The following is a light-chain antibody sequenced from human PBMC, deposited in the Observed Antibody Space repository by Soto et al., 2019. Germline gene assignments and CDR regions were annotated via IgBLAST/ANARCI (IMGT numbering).Light chain of an antibody. CDR2: GTS. CDR1: QSVSSSY. Sequence: EIVLTQSPGTLSLSPGERATLSCRASQSVSSSYLAWYQQKPGQAPRLLIYGTSSRATGIPDRFSGSGSGTDFTLTISRQEPEDFAVYYCQQYGSSRTWTFGQGTKVEIK. V-gene: IGKV3-20*01. J-gene: IGKJ1*01. CDR3: QQYGSSRTWT.